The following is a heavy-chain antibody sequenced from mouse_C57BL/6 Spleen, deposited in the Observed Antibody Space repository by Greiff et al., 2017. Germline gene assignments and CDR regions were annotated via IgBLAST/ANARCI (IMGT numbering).Heavy chain of an antibody. Sequence: EVQLVESGGGLVKPGGSLKLSCAASGFTFSDYGMHWVRQAPEKGLEWVAYISSGSSTIYYADTVKGRFTISRDNAKNTLFLQMTSLRSDDTAMYYCARRNYDGSYYYAMDYWGQGTSVTVAS. CDR1: GFTFSDYG. CDR2: ISSGSSTI. CDR3: ARRNYDGSYYYAMDY. J-gene: IGHJ4*01. V-gene: IGHV5-17*01. D-gene: IGHD2-3*01.